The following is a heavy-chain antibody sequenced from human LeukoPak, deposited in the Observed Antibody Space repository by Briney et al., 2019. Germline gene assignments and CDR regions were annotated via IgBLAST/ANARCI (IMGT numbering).Heavy chain of an antibody. CDR3: AKNDCSSTSCYISAFAY. V-gene: IGHV3-23*01. D-gene: IGHD2-2*01. CDR2: ISGSGSST. Sequence: PGASLRLSCAASGFTFSSYAMSWVRQAPGKGLEWVSAISGSGSSTYYADSVKGRFTISRDNSKNSLHLQMNSLRAEDTAVYYCAKNDCSSTSCYISAFAYWGQGTLVTVSS. CDR1: GFTFSSYA. J-gene: IGHJ4*02.